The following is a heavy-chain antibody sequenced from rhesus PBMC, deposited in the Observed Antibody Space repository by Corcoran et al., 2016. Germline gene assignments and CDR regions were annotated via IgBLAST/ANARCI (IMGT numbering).Heavy chain of an antibody. CDR3: ARGYEDDYGYYYTNFDY. J-gene: IGHJ4*01. CDR1: GGSISSSY. CDR2: INGSGSST. Sequence: QLQLQESGPGLVKPSETLSVTCAVSGGSISSSYWSWIRQAPGTGLEGIGYINGSGSSTNYNPSRKRRVTLSVDTSKNQRSLKLSSVTAADTAVYYCARGYEDDYGYYYTNFDYGGQGVLVTVSS. V-gene: IGHV4-169*01. D-gene: IGHD3-9*01.